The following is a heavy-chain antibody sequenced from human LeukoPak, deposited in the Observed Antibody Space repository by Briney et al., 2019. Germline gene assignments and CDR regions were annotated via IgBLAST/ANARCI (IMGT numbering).Heavy chain of an antibody. CDR1: GYTFTGYY. V-gene: IGHV1-2*02. D-gene: IGHD2-21*02. J-gene: IGHJ6*02. Sequence: ASVKVSCKASGYTFTGYYIHWVRQAPGQGLEWMGWINPNSGGTNYAQKFQGRVTMTRDTSISTAYMELSRLGSDDTAVYYCARIGYCGGDCYSNFGDYYGMDVWAQGTTVTVSS. CDR3: ARIGYCGGDCYSNFGDYYGMDV. CDR2: INPNSGGT.